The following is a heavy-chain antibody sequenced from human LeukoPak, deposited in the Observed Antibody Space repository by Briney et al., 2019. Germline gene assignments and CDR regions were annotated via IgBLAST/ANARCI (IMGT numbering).Heavy chain of an antibody. Sequence: PSETLSLTCAVYGGSFSGYYWSWIRQPPGKGLEWIGEISHSGSTNYNPSLKSRVTISVDTSKNQFSLRLSSVTAADTAVYYCARGGWQQLGYFDYWGQGTLVTVSS. CDR2: ISHSGST. CDR1: GGSFSGYY. CDR3: ARGGWQQLGYFDY. D-gene: IGHD6-13*01. J-gene: IGHJ4*02. V-gene: IGHV4-34*01.